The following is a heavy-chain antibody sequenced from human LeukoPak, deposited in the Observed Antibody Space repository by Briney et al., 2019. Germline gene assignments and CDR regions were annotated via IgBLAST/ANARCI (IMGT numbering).Heavy chain of an antibody. V-gene: IGHV4-59*01. J-gene: IGHJ5*01. CDR3: ARSRWFDS. CDR1: GGSISSYY. CDR2: IYYSGST. Sequence: SETLSLTCTVSGGSISSYYWSWIRQPPGKGLEWIGYIYYSGSTNYNPSLKTRVTISVDTSKNQFSLKLSSVTAADTAVYYCARSRWFDSWGQGTLVTVSS.